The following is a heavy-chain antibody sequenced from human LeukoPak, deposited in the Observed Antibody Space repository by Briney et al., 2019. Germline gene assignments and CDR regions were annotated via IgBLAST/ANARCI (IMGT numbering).Heavy chain of an antibody. CDR3: ARDSGGYGDYDY. J-gene: IGHJ4*02. Sequence: SETLSLTCTVSGDSISSGGYYWSWIRQPPGKGLEWLGYIYYTGPTYYNPSLRGRLAISVDTSGNQFSLKLSSVTAADTAVYYCARDSGGYGDYDYWGQGNLVTVSS. CDR1: GDSISSGGYY. V-gene: IGHV4-31*03. D-gene: IGHD4-17*01. CDR2: IYYTGPT.